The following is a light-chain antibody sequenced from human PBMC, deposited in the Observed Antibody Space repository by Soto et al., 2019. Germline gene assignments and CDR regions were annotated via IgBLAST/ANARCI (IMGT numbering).Light chain of an antibody. CDR3: QQYINGWT. V-gene: IGKV3-15*01. J-gene: IGKJ1*01. CDR2: GAY. CDR1: QNVNIH. Sequence: EIVMTQSPATLSVSPGERATLSCRASQNVNIHLACYHQKPGQPPRLLIYGAYTRATGVPARFSGSGSGTEFTLTISSLQPDDFATYYCQQYINGWTFGQGTKVDIK.